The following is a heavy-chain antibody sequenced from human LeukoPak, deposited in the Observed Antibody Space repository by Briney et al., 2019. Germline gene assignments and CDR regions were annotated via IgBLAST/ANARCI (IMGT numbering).Heavy chain of an antibody. D-gene: IGHD3-22*01. V-gene: IGHV4-34*01. CDR1: GGSFSGYY. CDR3: ARGRFDSSGYYFGPIYYFDY. CDR2: INHSGST. Sequence: PSETLSLTCAVYGGSFSGYYWSWIRQPPGKGLEWIGEINHSGSTNYNPSLKSRVTISVDTSENQFSLKLSSVTAADTAVYYCARGRFDSSGYYFGPIYYFDYWGQGTLVTVSS. J-gene: IGHJ4*02.